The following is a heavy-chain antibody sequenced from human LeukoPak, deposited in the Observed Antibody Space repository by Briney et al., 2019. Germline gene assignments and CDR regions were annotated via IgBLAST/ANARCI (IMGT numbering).Heavy chain of an antibody. CDR3: ARGVAVAGILWDWYFDL. CDR2: ISSSSSYI. J-gene: IGHJ2*01. CDR1: GFTFSSYA. Sequence: PGGSLRLSCAASGFTFSSYAMSWVRQAPGKGLEWVSSISSSSSYIYYADSVKGRFAISRDNAKNSLYLQMNSLRAEDTAVYYCARGVAVAGILWDWYFDLWGRGTLVTVSS. D-gene: IGHD6-19*01. V-gene: IGHV3-21*01.